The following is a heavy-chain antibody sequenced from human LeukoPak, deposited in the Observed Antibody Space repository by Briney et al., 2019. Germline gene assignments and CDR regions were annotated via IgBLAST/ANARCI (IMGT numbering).Heavy chain of an antibody. V-gene: IGHV3-30*04. CDR3: ARGAHFHYYDSSGSFDY. CDR2: ISYDGSNK. CDR1: GFTFSSYA. J-gene: IGHJ4*02. Sequence: PGGSLRLSCAVSGFTFSSYAMHWVRQAPGKGLEWVAVISYDGSNKYYADSVKGRFTISRDNSKNTLYLQMNSLRAEDTAVYYCARGAHFHYYDSSGSFDYWGQGTLVTVSS. D-gene: IGHD3-22*01.